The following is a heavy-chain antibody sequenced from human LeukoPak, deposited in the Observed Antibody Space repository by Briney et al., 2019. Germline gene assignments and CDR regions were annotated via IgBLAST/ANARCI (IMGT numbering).Heavy chain of an antibody. V-gene: IGHV3-30*02. J-gene: IGHJ4*02. Sequence: GKSLRLSCAASGFIFRSFGIHWIRQAPGRGLEWVSFIRNDETEIHYADFAKGRFTISRDRSKNSVYLQMNSLRPDDTALYYCAKDGGRYRFDFWGQGTMVTVSS. CDR3: AKDGGRYRFDF. D-gene: IGHD3-16*02. CDR1: GFIFRSFG. CDR2: IRNDETEI.